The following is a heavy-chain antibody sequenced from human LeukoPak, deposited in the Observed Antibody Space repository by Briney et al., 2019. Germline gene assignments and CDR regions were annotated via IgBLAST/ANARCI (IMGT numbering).Heavy chain of an antibody. D-gene: IGHD3-10*01. V-gene: IGHV4-61*01. CDR3: ARGQAALWFGEL. CDR1: GGSVSSGSDY. Sequence: ASETLSLTCTVSGGSVSSGSDYWSWIRQPPGKGLEWIGHISYSGSTNYNPSLKSRVTILLDTSKNQLSLKLSSVTTADTAVYYCARGQAALWFGELWGQGTLVTVSS. CDR2: ISYSGST. J-gene: IGHJ4*02.